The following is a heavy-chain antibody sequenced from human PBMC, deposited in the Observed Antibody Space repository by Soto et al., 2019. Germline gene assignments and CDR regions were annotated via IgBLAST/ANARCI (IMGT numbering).Heavy chain of an antibody. CDR2: ISGSGGST. CDR1: GFTFSSYA. D-gene: IGHD2-2*01. CDR3: AKELVDCSSTSCAQGPH. Sequence: GGSLRLSCAASGFTFSSYAMSWVRQAPGKGLEWVSAISGSGGSTYYADSVKGRFTISRDNSKNTLYLQMNSLRAEDTAVYYCAKELVDCSSTSCAQGPHWGQGTLVTVSS. J-gene: IGHJ4*02. V-gene: IGHV3-23*01.